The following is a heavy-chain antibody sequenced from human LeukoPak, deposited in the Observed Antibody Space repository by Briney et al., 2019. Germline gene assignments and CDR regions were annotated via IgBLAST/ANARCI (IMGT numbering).Heavy chain of an antibody. CDR3: ARGISLVDY. J-gene: IGHJ4*02. V-gene: IGHV4-34*01. Sequence: PSETLSLTCAVYGGSFSGYYWSWIRQPPGKGLEWIGEINHSGSTNYNPSLKSRVTISVDTSKNQFSLKLSSVTAADTAVYYCARGISLVDYWGQGTLVTVSS. CDR2: INHSGST. D-gene: IGHD2-8*02. CDR1: GGSFSGYY.